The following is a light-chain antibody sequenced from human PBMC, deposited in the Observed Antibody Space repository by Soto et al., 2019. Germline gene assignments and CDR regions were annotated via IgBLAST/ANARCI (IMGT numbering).Light chain of an antibody. V-gene: IGKV3-20*01. Sequence: EIVLTQSPGTLSLSPGERATLSCRASQSVSNNYLAWYQQKPGQAPRLLINGASIRATGIPDRFSGSGSGTDFTLTISRLEPEDFAVYSCQQYGSSPPTFGQGTKVEI. J-gene: IGKJ1*01. CDR2: GAS. CDR3: QQYGSSPPT. CDR1: QSVSNNY.